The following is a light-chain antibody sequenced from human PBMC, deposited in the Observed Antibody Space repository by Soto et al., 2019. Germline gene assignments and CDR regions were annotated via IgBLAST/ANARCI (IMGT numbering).Light chain of an antibody. CDR2: LNSDGSH. CDR3: QTWGTGIQV. J-gene: IGLJ1*01. CDR1: SGHSSYA. V-gene: IGLV4-69*01. Sequence: QPVLTQSPSASASLGASVKLTCTLSSGHSSYAIAWHQQQPEKGPRYLMKLNSDGSHNKGDGIPDRFSGSSSGAERYLTISSLQSEEEADYYCQTWGTGIQVFGTGTKVTVL.